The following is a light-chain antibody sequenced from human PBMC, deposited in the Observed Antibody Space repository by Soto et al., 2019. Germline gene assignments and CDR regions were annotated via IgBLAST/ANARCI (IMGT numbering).Light chain of an antibody. CDR2: YAS. CDR1: QNVHSN. Sequence: EVVMTQSPATLSVSPGERATLSCRASQNVHSNIAWYQQKPGQAPSLLISYASTRATGIPARFSGSGSGTEFTLTISSLHSEDFGVYDCQHYSNWPPTFGPGTKVEIK. CDR3: QHYSNWPPT. V-gene: IGKV3-15*01. J-gene: IGKJ3*01.